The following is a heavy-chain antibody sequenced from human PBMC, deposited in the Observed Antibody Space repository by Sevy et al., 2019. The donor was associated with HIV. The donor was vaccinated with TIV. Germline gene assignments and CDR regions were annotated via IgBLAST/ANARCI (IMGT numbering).Heavy chain of an antibody. J-gene: IGHJ4*02. Sequence: SESLSLTCAVYGGSFSGYYWSWIRQPPGKGLEWIGEINHSGSTNYNPSLKSRVTISVDTSKNQSSLKLSSVTAADTDAYYCARGLYDSSGQSDYWGQGTLVTVSS. CDR2: INHSGST. CDR1: GGSFSGYY. D-gene: IGHD3-22*01. CDR3: ARGLYDSSGQSDY. V-gene: IGHV4-34*01.